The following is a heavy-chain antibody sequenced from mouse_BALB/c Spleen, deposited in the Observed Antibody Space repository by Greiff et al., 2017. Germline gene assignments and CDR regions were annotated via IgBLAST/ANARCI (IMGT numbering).Heavy chain of an antibody. V-gene: IGHV1S16*01. CDR1: GYHFTSYW. J-gene: IGHJ3*01. Sequence: QVQLQQPGGELVKPGASVKSSWKASGYHFTSYWVHWVKLRPGQGVEWVGEINPCNGGTNYNDKFKREATLTVDKSSSTAYMQLSSLTSEDSAVYYCTISNISGFAWFAYWGQGTLVTVSA. CDR2: INPCNGGT. D-gene: IGHD3-1*01. CDR3: TISNISGFAWFAY.